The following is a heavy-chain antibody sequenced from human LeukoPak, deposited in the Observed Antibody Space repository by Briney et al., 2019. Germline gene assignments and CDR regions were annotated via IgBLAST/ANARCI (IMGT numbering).Heavy chain of an antibody. Sequence: SVKVSCKASGGTFSNYAFNWVRQAPGQGLEWMGAIIPIYGTANYAQKFQGRVTITADESTSATYMELSSLRSEDMAVYYCASGGPGEWELLRCDHWGQGTLVTVSS. CDR2: IIPIYGTA. D-gene: IGHD1-26*01. J-gene: IGHJ4*02. CDR3: ASGGPGEWELLRCDH. V-gene: IGHV1-69*13. CDR1: GGTFSNYA.